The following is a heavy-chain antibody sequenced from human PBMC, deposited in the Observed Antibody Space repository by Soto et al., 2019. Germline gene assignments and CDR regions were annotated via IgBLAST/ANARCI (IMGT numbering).Heavy chain of an antibody. J-gene: IGHJ6*02. CDR2: IYYSGST. CDR3: ARHYDSSGYYYYYYYGMDV. Sequence: SETLSLTCTVSGGSISSSSYYWGWIRQPPGKGLEWIGSIYYSGSTYYNPSLKSRVTISVDTSKNQFSLKLSSVTAADTAVYYCARHYDSSGYYYYYYYGMDVWGQGTTVTVS. V-gene: IGHV4-39*01. D-gene: IGHD3-22*01. CDR1: GGSISSSSYY.